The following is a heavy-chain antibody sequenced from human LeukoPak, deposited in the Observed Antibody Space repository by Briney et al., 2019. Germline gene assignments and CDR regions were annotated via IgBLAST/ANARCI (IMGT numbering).Heavy chain of an antibody. Sequence: GGSLRLSCQASGFTFSIYAMSWVHQAPGKGLEWVSSINPDGGGSFFADSVKGRFTISRDDSRSVVYLQMNSLSAEDTAVYYCARSGVATCHYWGQGILVTVSS. CDR2: INPDGGGS. CDR3: ARSGVATCHY. CDR1: GFTFSIYA. V-gene: IGHV3-23*01. D-gene: IGHD2-15*01. J-gene: IGHJ4*02.